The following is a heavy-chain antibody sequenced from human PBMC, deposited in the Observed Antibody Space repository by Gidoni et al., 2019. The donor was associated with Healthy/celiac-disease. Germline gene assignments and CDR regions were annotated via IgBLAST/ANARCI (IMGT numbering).Heavy chain of an antibody. CDR1: GFTFSSYG. CDR3: AREPDYYYGMDV. CDR2: IWYDGSNK. D-gene: IGHD2-2*01. Sequence: QVQLVESGGGVVQPGRSLRPSFAASGFTFSSYGMNWVRQAPGKGLEWGAVIWYDGSNKYYADSVKGRFTISRDNSKNTLYLQMNSLRAEDTAVYYCAREPDYYYGMDVWGQGTTVTVSS. J-gene: IGHJ6*02. V-gene: IGHV3-33*01.